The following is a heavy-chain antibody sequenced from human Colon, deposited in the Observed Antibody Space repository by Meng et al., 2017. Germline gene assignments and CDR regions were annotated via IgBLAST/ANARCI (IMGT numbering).Heavy chain of an antibody. D-gene: IGHD6-19*01. CDR2: ISAYNGNT. J-gene: IGHJ1*01. V-gene: IGHV1-18*01. CDR3: ARETEVAGTIFFQH. Sequence: QVQVVQSGAEVKNPGASVKVSCKTSGYTFTSYGISWVRQAPGQGLEWMGWISAYNGNTHYAQKFQGRVTMTRDTSTSTVYMELRSLRSDDTAVYYCARETEVAGTIFFQHWGQGTLVTVSS. CDR1: GYTFTSYG.